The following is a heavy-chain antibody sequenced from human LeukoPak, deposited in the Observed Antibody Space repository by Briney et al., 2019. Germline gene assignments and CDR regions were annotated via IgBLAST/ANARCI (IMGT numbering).Heavy chain of an antibody. CDR3: ARDRYSSSSDYYGMDV. Sequence: SETLSLTCTVSGGSISSGGYYWSWIRQHPGKGLEWIGYIYYSGSTYYNPSLKSRVTISVDTSKNQFSLKLSSVTAADTAVYYCARDRYSSSSDYYGMDVWGQGTTVTVSS. D-gene: IGHD6-6*01. J-gene: IGHJ6*02. CDR1: GGSISSGGYY. CDR2: IYYSGST. V-gene: IGHV4-31*03.